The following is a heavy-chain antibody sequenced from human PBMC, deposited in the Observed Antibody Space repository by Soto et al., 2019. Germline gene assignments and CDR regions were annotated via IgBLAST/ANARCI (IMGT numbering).Heavy chain of an antibody. CDR2: IYHSGST. CDR3: ASHPTY. CDR1: GGSISSSNW. J-gene: IGHJ4*02. V-gene: IGHV4-4*02. Sequence: QVQLQESGPGLVKPSGTLSLTCAVSGGSISSSNWWSWVRQPPGKGLEWIGEIYHSGSTNYNPSLKSRVNIAGTKSKFHSSLQLSSVTAAGTAVYSCASHPTYWCQGTLVTVSS.